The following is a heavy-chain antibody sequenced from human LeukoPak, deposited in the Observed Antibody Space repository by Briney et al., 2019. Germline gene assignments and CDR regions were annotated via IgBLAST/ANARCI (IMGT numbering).Heavy chain of an antibody. D-gene: IGHD3-9*01. CDR1: GYSFTSYG. J-gene: IGHJ5*02. CDR2: ISVYNGNT. CDR3: ARDRPAVLRYFDWLLPDNWFDP. Sequence: ASGKLSCKASGYSFTSYGISWGRQAPGQGLEWMGWISVYNGNTNNEQKLQGRVTMTTDPSTSTAYMALRSLRSDDTAVYYCARDRPAVLRYFDWLLPDNWFDPWGQGTLVTVSS. V-gene: IGHV1-18*01.